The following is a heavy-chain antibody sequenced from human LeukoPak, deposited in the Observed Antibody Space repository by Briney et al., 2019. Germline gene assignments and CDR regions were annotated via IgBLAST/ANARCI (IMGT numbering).Heavy chain of an antibody. CDR1: GFTFSNAW. J-gene: IGHJ4*02. CDR3: TTDQYFYDISGYYSVDY. Sequence: GGSLRLSCAASGFTFSNAWMTWVRQAPGKGLEWVGRIKRKNDGGTTDYAAPVKGRFTISRDDSKNTLHLQMNSLKTEDTAVYYCTTDQYFYDISGYYSVDYWGQGTLVTVSS. V-gene: IGHV3-15*01. CDR2: IKRKNDGGTT. D-gene: IGHD3-22*01.